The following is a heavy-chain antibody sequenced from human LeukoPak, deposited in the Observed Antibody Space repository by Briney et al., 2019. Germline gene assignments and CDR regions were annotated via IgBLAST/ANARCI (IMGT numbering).Heavy chain of an antibody. CDR1: GFTFSSYS. D-gene: IGHD6-19*01. CDR3: ARHHGFGCGPAQSYYYYYYMDV. V-gene: IGHV3-21*01. Sequence: GGSLRLSCAASGFTFSSYSMNWVRQAPGKGLEWVSSISSGSSYIYYADSVKGRFTISRDNAKISLYLQMNSLRAEDTAVYYCARHHGFGCGPAQSYYYYYYMDVWGKGTTVTVSS. CDR2: ISSGSSYI. J-gene: IGHJ6*03.